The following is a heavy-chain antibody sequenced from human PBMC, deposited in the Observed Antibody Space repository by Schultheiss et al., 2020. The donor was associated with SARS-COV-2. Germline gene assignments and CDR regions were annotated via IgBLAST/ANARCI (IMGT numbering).Heavy chain of an antibody. CDR1: GYSISSGGYS. CDR3: ARLYGDDDRDYFDY. CDR2: IYHSGST. V-gene: IGHV4-30-2*01. J-gene: IGHJ4*02. D-gene: IGHD4-17*01. Sequence: SQTLSLTCAVSGYSISSGGYSWSWIRQPPGKGLEWIGEIYHSGSTNYNPSLKSRVTISVDRSKNQFSLKLSSVTAADTAVYYCARLYGDDDRDYFDYWGQGTLVTVAS.